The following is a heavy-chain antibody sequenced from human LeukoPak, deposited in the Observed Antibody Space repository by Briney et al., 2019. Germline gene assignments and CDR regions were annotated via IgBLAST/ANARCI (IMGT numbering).Heavy chain of an antibody. D-gene: IGHD6-6*01. CDR2: ISDTGAIT. J-gene: IGHJ5*02. Sequence: GGSLRLSCTASGFTFSSSAFSWVRQAPGKGLEWVSAISDTGAITLYADSVKGRFTISRDNSKNTLYLQMNSLRAEDTAVYYCASNPRRAYWFDPWGQGTLVTVSS. CDR3: ASNPRRAYWFDP. CDR1: GFTFSSSA. V-gene: IGHV3-23*01.